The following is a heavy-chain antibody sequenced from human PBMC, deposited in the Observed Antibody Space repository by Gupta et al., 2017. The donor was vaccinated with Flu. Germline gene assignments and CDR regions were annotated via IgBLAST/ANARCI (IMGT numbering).Heavy chain of an antibody. D-gene: IGHD1-26*01. Sequence: EGQLVESGGGLVEPGGSLRLSCAASGITFSSYSMTWLRQAPGKGLEWVSYISSSSSYINYADSVKGRFTISRDNAKNSLYLQMNSLRAEDTAVYYCARRLVGATGVFDYWGQGTRVIVSS. CDR2: ISSSSSYI. CDR1: GITFSSYS. CDR3: ARRLVGATGVFDY. V-gene: IGHV3-21*02. J-gene: IGHJ4*02.